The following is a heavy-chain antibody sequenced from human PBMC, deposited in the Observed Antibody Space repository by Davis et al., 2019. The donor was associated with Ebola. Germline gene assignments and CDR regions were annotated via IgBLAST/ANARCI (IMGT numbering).Heavy chain of an antibody. CDR2: IKQDGSEK. CDR3: AKVTKRYCSSTGCNGMDV. J-gene: IGHJ6*02. V-gene: IGHV3-7*03. Sequence: PGGSLRLSCAASGFTFSSYWMSWVRQAPGKGLEWVANIKQDGSEKYYVDSVKGRFTISRDNAKNSLYLQMNSLRAEDTALYYCAKVTKRYCSSTGCNGMDVWGQGTTVTVSS. CDR1: GFTFSSYW. D-gene: IGHD2-2*01.